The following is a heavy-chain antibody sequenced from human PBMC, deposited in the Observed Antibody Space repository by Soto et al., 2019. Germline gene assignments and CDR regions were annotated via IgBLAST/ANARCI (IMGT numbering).Heavy chain of an antibody. CDR1: GFTFTSSA. D-gene: IGHD3-22*01. CDR2: IVVGSGNT. J-gene: IGHJ6*02. CDR3: AAEPSLVVPLGYYGMDV. V-gene: IGHV1-58*01. Sequence: SVKVSCKASGFTFTSSAVQWVRQARGQRLEWIGWIVVGSGNTNYAQKFQERVTITRDMSTSTAYMELSSLRSEDAAVYYCAAEPSLVVPLGYYGMDVWGQGTTVTVSS.